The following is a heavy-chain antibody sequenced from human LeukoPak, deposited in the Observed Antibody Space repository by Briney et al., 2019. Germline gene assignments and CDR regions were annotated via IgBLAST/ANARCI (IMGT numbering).Heavy chain of an antibody. J-gene: IGHJ4*02. CDR3: AVLLWFGELLQDY. V-gene: IGHV1-8*01. Sequence: ASVKVSCKASGYTFTSYDINWVRQATGQGLEWMGWMNPNSGNTGYAQKFQGRVTMTRNTSISTAYMELSSLRSEDTAVYYCAVLLWFGELLQDYWGQGTLVTVSS. CDR2: MNPNSGNT. D-gene: IGHD3-10*01. CDR1: GYTFTSYD.